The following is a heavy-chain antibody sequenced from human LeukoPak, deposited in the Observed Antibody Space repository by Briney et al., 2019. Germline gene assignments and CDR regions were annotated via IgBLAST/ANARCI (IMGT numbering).Heavy chain of an antibody. CDR2: INPNSGGT. Sequence: GASVKVSCKASGYTFTGYYMHWVRQAPGQGLEWMGWINPNSGGTNYAQKFQGRVTMTRDTSISTAYMELSRLRSDDTAVYYCARDRGYDGRLGDYYYYYMDVWGKGTTVTVSS. J-gene: IGHJ6*03. V-gene: IGHV1-2*02. CDR1: GYTFTGYY. CDR3: ARDRGYDGRLGDYYYYYMDV. D-gene: IGHD1-1*01.